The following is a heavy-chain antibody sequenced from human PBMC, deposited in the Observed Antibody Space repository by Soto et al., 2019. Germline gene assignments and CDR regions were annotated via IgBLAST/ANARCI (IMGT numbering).Heavy chain of an antibody. J-gene: IGHJ5*02. CDR2: IKSKTDGGTS. D-gene: IGHD1-26*01. CDR3: TTGLLGT. V-gene: IGHV3-15*01. CDR1: GFTFTDAW. Sequence: EVQLVESGGGLVKPGESLRLSCAASGFTFTDAWLAWVRQAPGKGLEWVGRIKSKTDGGTSDYTAPVKGRFTISRDDSKNTLYLQMNSLKTEDTAVYYCTTGLLGTWGQGTLVTVSS.